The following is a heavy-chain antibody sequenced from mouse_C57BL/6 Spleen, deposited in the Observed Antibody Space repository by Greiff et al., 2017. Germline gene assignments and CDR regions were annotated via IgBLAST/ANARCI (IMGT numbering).Heavy chain of an antibody. CDR2: ISGGGGNT. CDR1: GFTFSSYT. D-gene: IGHD2-1*01. Sequence: EVKLVESGGGLVKPGGSLKLSCAASGFTFSSYTMSWVRQTPEKRLEWVATISGGGGNTYYPDSVKGRFTISRDNAKNTLYLQMSSLRSEDTALYYCARPTSGYFDVWGKGTTLTVSS. V-gene: IGHV5-9*01. J-gene: IGHJ2*01. CDR3: ARPTSGYFDV.